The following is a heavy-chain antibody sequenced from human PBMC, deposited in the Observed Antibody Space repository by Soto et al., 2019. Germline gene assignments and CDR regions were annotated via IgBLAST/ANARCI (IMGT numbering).Heavy chain of an antibody. J-gene: IGHJ3*02. CDR2: IYPGDSDI. CDR3: ARQNGAFDI. CDR1: GYRFTNFW. Sequence: GESLKISCKGSGYRFTNFWIGWVRQMPGKGLEWMGIIYPGDSDIRYSPSFQGQVAISADKSINTAYLQWSSLKASDTAMYYCARQNGAFDIWGQGTMVTVSS. D-gene: IGHD2-8*01. V-gene: IGHV5-51*01.